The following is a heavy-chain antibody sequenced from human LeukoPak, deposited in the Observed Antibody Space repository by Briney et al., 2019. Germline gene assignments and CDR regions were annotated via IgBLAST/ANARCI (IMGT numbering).Heavy chain of an antibody. V-gene: IGHV3-23*01. CDR3: AKGVAVASPYYFDY. Sequence: GGSLRLCCAASGFTFSSYAMSWVRQAPGKGLEWVSPISGSGSSTYYADSVKGRFTISRDNSKNTLYLQMNSLRAEDTAVYYCAKGVAVASPYYFDYWGQGTLVTVSS. CDR2: ISGSGSST. CDR1: GFTFSSYA. D-gene: IGHD6-19*01. J-gene: IGHJ4*02.